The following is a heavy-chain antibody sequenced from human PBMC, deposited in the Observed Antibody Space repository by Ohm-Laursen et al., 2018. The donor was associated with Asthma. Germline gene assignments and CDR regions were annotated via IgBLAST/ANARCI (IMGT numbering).Heavy chain of an antibody. D-gene: IGHD4-17*01. CDR3: ARIRNDYGDYEFDY. Sequence: TLSLTCTVSGGSISSSYWSWIRPPPGKGLEWIGYIYHSGSTNYNPSLKSRVTISVDTSKNQFSLKLSSVTAADTAVYYCARIRNDYGDYEFDYWGQGTLVTVSS. J-gene: IGHJ4*02. CDR2: IYHSGST. CDR1: GGSISSSY. V-gene: IGHV4-59*01.